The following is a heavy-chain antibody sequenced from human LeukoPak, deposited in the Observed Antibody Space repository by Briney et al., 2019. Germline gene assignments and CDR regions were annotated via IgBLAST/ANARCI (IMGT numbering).Heavy chain of an antibody. D-gene: IGHD1-26*01. CDR2: IYYSGST. CDR3: ARDRATLDY. CDR1: GGTISSYY. Sequence: SETLSLTCTVSGGTISSYYWSWIRQPPGKGLEWIGYIYYSGSTNYNPSLKSRVTISVDTSKNQFSLKLSSVTAADTAVYYCARDRATLDYWGQGTLVTVSS. J-gene: IGHJ4*02. V-gene: IGHV4-59*01.